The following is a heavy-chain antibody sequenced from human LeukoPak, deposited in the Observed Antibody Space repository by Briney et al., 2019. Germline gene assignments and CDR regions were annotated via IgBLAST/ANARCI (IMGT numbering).Heavy chain of an antibody. J-gene: IGHJ4*02. D-gene: IGHD6-13*01. CDR1: GFTFSSYG. Sequence: GGSLRLSCAASGFTFSSYGMHGVRHAPSKGMEYVANISYDGSNKYYTDSVKSRFTISRDNSKNTLYLQMNSLRAEDTAVYYCAKSGIEAAGSLVYFDYWGQGTLVTASS. V-gene: IGHV3-30*18. CDR3: AKSGIEAAGSLVYFDY. CDR2: ISYDGSNK.